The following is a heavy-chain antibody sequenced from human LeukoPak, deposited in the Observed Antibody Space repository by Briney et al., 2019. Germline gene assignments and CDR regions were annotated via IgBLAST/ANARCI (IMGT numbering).Heavy chain of an antibody. Sequence: PGGSLRLSCAASGFTFSNYGMTWGRQAPGKGLEWVANIKQDGSEKYYVDSVKGRFTISRDTAKNSLYLQMKSLRAEDMAVYYCARGHVWFDPWGQGTLVTVSS. CDR2: IKQDGSEK. V-gene: IGHV3-7*05. CDR1: GFTFSNYG. J-gene: IGHJ5*02. CDR3: ARGHVWFDP.